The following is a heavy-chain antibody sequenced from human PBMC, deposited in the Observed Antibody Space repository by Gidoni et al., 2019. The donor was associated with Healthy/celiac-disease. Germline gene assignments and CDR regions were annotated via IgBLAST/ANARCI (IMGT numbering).Heavy chain of an antibody. CDR3: ARDKITYYYDSSGYYLIY. CDR2: ISYDGSNK. J-gene: IGHJ4*02. CDR1: GFTFSSYA. Sequence: QVQLVESGGGVVQPGRSLRLSSAASGFTFSSYAMHWVRQAPGKGLEWVAVISYDGSNKYYADSVKGRFTISRDNSKNSLYLQMNSLRAEDTAVYYCARDKITYYYDSSGYYLIYWGQGTLVTVSS. V-gene: IGHV3-30-3*01. D-gene: IGHD3-22*01.